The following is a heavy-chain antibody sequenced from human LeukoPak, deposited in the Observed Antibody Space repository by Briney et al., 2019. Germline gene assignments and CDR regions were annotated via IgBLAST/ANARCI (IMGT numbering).Heavy chain of an antibody. V-gene: IGHV3-74*01. D-gene: IGHD3-9*01. J-gene: IGHJ4*02. CDR2: INTDGSST. Sequence: GGSLRLSCAASGFTFSSYWMHWVRQAPGKGLVWVSRINTDGSSTSYADSVKGRFTISRDNAKNTLYLQMNSLRAEDTAVYYCARGDILTGSYFDYWGQGNLVTVSS. CDR1: GFTFSSYW. CDR3: ARGDILTGSYFDY.